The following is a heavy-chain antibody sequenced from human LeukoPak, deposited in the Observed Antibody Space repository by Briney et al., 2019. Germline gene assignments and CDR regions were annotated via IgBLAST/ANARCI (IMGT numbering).Heavy chain of an antibody. Sequence: SETLSLTCTVYVGSISSYYWSLIRQPAGKGLEWIGRIYTSGSTNYNPSLKSRVTISVDTSKNQFSLKLSSVTAADTAVYYCAREYGSAKAGAFDIWGQGTMVTVSS. CDR1: VGSISSYY. CDR3: AREYGSAKAGAFDI. CDR2: IYTSGST. V-gene: IGHV4-4*07. J-gene: IGHJ3*02. D-gene: IGHD3-10*01.